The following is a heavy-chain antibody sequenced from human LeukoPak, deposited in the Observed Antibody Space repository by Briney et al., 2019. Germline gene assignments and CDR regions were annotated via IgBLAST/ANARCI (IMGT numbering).Heavy chain of an antibody. Sequence: ASVKVSCKASGYTFTSYYMHWVRQAPGQGLEWMGIINPSGGSTSYAQKFQGRVTITADKSTNTVYMEVSRLTSEDTAVYYCARVGDYGANSAMVMTPWGQGTLVTVSS. CDR2: INPSGGST. J-gene: IGHJ4*02. D-gene: IGHD4-23*01. V-gene: IGHV1-46*01. CDR3: ARVGDYGANSAMVMTP. CDR1: GYTFTSYY.